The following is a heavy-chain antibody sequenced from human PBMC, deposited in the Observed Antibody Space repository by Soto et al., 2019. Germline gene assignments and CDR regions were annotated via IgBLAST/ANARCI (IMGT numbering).Heavy chain of an antibody. CDR2: IIPIFGTA. Sequence: QVQLVQSGAEVKKPGSSVKVSCKASGGTFSSYAISWVRQAPGQGLEWMGGIIPIFGTANYDKKFQGRVKFTADESTSTAYMQLSSLRSEDTAVYYCALPQLAPGDFDIWGQETMVTVSS. CDR1: GGTFSSYA. CDR3: ALPQLAPGDFDI. J-gene: IGHJ3*02. V-gene: IGHV1-69*01. D-gene: IGHD6-6*01.